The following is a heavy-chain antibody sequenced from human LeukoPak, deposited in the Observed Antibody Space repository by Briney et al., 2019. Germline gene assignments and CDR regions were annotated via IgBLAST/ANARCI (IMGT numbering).Heavy chain of an antibody. CDR3: ARGGLGYCSGGSCPNNWFDP. D-gene: IGHD2-15*01. J-gene: IGHJ5*02. CDR2: ISPYSGNT. CDR1: GYTFTSYG. V-gene: IGHV1-18*01. Sequence: GASVKVSCKASGYTFTSYGISWVRQAPGQGLEWMGWISPYSGNTNYAQRLQGRVPMTTDTSTSTAYMELRSLRSDDTAVYYCARGGLGYCSGGSCPNNWFDPWGQGTLVTVSS.